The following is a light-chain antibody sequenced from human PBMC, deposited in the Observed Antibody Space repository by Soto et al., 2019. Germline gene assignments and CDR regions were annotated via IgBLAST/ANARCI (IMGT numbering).Light chain of an antibody. Sequence: QSALTQPRSVSGSPGQSVTISCTGTSGDIGGYDYVSWYQQQPGKAPKLIIYDVTRRPSGVPDRFSASKSGNTASLTISGLQAEDEADYHCASYAGIYTYGLFGGGTKVTVL. V-gene: IGLV2-11*01. J-gene: IGLJ2*01. CDR1: SGDIGGYDY. CDR2: DVT. CDR3: ASYAGIYTYGL.